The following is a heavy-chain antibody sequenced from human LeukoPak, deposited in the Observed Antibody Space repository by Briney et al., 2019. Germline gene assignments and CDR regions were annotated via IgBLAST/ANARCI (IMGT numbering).Heavy chain of an antibody. J-gene: IGHJ4*02. Sequence: GGSLRLSCAVSGITLSDYGMSWVRQAPGKGLEWVAGISDRGSRTNYADSVKGRFTISTDHPENTLYLQMNSLRAEDTAVYFCAKRGVVIRVILVGFHKEAYYFDSWGQGALVTVSS. CDR2: ISDRGSRT. V-gene: IGHV3-23*01. CDR1: GITLSDYG. CDR3: AKRGVVIRVILVGFHKEAYYFDS. D-gene: IGHD3-22*01.